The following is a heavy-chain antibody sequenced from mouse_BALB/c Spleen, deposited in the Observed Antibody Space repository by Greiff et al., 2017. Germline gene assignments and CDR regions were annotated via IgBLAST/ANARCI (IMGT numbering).Heavy chain of an antibody. CDR2: IDPSDSYT. CDR1: GYTFTSYW. D-gene: IGHD2-4*01. CDR3: APMITTGAWFAY. V-gene: IGHV1-69*02. J-gene: IGHJ3*01. Sequence: QVQLKQPGAELVKPGASVKLYCKASGYTFTSYWMHWVKQRPGQGLEWIGEIDPSDSYTNYNQKFKGKATLTVDKSSSTAYMQLSSLTSEDSAVYYCAPMITTGAWFAYWGQGTLVTVSA.